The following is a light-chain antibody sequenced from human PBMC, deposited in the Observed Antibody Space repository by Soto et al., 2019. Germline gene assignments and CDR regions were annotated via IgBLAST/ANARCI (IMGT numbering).Light chain of an antibody. CDR3: QQYNNGPRT. V-gene: IGKV3-15*01. CDR2: GAS. CDR1: QRVSSN. Sequence: EIVMTQSPATLSVSPGERATLSCRASQRVSSNLAWYQQKPGQAPRLLIYGASTRATGIPARFSGSGSGTEFTLTISSLQSEDFAVYYCQQYNNGPRTFGQGTTVEIK. J-gene: IGKJ1*01.